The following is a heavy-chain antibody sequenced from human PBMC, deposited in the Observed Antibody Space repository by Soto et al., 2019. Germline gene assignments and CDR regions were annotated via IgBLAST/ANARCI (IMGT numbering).Heavy chain of an antibody. CDR3: ARGDGDYYYYYGMDV. CDR1: GGSISSSSYY. Sequence: SETLSLTCTVSGGSISSSSYYWGWIRQPPGKGLEWIGSIYYSGSTYYNPSLKSRVTISVDTSKNQFSLKLSSVTAADTAVYYCARGDGDYYYYYGMDVWGQGTTVTVSS. J-gene: IGHJ6*02. D-gene: IGHD4-17*01. CDR2: IYYSGST. V-gene: IGHV4-39*01.